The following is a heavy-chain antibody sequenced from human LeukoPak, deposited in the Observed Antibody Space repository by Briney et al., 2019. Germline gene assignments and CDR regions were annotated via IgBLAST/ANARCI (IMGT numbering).Heavy chain of an antibody. D-gene: IGHD1-26*01. J-gene: IGHJ6*03. V-gene: IGHV4-59*01. CDR3: ARVQGDYFMDV. CDR2: IYYSGST. Sequence: SETLSLTCTVSGGSISSYYWSWIRQPPGKGLEWIGYIYYSGSTNYNPSLKSRVTISVDTSKNQFSLKLSSVTAADTAVYYCARVQGDYFMDVWGKGTTVTVSS. CDR1: GGSISSYY.